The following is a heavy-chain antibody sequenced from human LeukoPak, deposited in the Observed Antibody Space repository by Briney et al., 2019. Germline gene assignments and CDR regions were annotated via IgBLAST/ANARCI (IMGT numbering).Heavy chain of an antibody. V-gene: IGHV3-30*18. CDR2: ISYDAINK. J-gene: IGHJ4*02. Sequence: PGRSLRLSCAASGFTFSSYGMHWVRQAPGKGLEWVAVISYDAINKYYADSVKGRFTISRDNSKNTLYLQMNSLRAEDTAVYYCAKERVITPGLENWGQGTLVTVSS. CDR3: AKERVITPGLEN. CDR1: GFTFSSYG. D-gene: IGHD2-21*01.